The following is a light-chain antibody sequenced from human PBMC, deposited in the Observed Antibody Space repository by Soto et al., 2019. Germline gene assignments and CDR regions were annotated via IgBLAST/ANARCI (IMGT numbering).Light chain of an antibody. CDR2: DAS. CDR1: QSVNNY. J-gene: IGKJ5*01. V-gene: IGKV3D-15*01. Sequence: EIVFTRSPGTLXLSXGGRSTLSCRASQSVNNYLAWYQQRPGQAPRLLIYDASNRATGIPARFSGSGSGTEFTLTISSLQSEDFAVYLCQQYHYWPITFGQGTRLEIK. CDR3: QQYHYWPIT.